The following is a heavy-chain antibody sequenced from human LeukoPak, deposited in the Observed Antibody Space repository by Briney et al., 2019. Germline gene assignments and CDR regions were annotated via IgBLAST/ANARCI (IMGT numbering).Heavy chain of an antibody. CDR1: GGSISSGDYY. CDR3: ARVTLFGVVIIGAFDI. D-gene: IGHD3-3*01. V-gene: IGHV4-30-4*08. J-gene: IGHJ3*02. CDR2: IYYSGST. Sequence: SETLSLTCTVFGGSISSGDYYWSWIRQPPGKGLEWLGYIYYSGSTYYNPSLKSRVTISVDTSKNQFSLKLSSVTAADTAVYYCARVTLFGVVIIGAFDIWGQGTMVAVSS.